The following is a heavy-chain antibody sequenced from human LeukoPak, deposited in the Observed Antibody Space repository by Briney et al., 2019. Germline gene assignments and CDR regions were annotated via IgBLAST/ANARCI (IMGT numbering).Heavy chain of an antibody. D-gene: IGHD3-10*01. V-gene: IGHV4-31*03. CDR3: ARDGGYGSGSYRFDY. CDR1: GGSISSGGYY. Sequence: SETLSLTCTVSGGSISSGGYYWSWIRQPPGKGLEWIGYIYYSGSTYYNPSLKSRVTISVDTSKNQFSLRLSSVTAADTAVYYCARDGGYGSGSYRFDYWGQGTLVTVSS. CDR2: IYYSGST. J-gene: IGHJ4*02.